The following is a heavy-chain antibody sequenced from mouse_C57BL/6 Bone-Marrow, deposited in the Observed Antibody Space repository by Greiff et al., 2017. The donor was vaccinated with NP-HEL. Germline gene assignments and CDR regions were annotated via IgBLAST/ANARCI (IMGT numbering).Heavy chain of an antibody. CDR3: ARGLPWDFDY. V-gene: IGHV1-64*01. CDR2: IHPNSGST. Sequence: QVQLQQPGAELVKPGASVKLSCKASGYTFTSYWMHWVKQRPGQGLEWIGMIHPNSGSTNYNEKFKSKATLTVDKSSSTAYMQLSSLTAEDAAVYYCARGLPWDFDYWGQGTTRTVSS. CDR1: GYTFTSYW. D-gene: IGHD2-2*01. J-gene: IGHJ2*01.